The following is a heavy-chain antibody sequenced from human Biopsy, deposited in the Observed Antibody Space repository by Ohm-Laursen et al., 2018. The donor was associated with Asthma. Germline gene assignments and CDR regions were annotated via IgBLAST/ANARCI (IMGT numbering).Heavy chain of an antibody. CDR1: GAYIGTPDYH. CDR2: VFYSGTT. J-gene: IGHJ4*02. D-gene: IGHD2-2*01. CDR3: AGHDHGWDTYADF. Sequence: SDTLSLTCTVSGAYIGTPDYHWSWIRQSPGKGLEWIGFVFYSGTTHYSRSLERRLYISIDTARNEFSMRLRSLTAADTAVYYCAGHDHGWDTYADFWGQGTLVTVSS. V-gene: IGHV4-30-4*02.